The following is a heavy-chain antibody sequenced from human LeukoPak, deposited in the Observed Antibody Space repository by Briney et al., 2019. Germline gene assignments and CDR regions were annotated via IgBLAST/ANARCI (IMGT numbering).Heavy chain of an antibody. J-gene: IGHJ4*02. CDR3: VRHSRVVAFDY. V-gene: IGHV4-59*01. D-gene: IGHD2-15*01. CDR1: GDSLSPYY. Sequence: SETLSLTCSVSGDSLSPYYWSWSRQPPGRALEWIGYISYNGNTNYNPSLRGRVTLSVDTSKNQFSLKLTSVTAADTAVYYCVRHSRVVAFDYWGQGNLVTVSS. CDR2: ISYNGNT.